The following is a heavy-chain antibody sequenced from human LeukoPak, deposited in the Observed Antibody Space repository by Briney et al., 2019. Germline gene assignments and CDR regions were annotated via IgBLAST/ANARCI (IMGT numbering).Heavy chain of an antibody. CDR1: GGSISSYY. V-gene: IGHV4-59*01. J-gene: IGHJ6*03. CDR2: IYYSGST. D-gene: IGHD6-13*01. CDR3: ARERQQLVYYYYYYYMDV. Sequence: SETLSLTCTVSGGSISSYYWSWIRQPPGKGLEWIGYIYYSGSTNYSPSLKSRVTISVDTSKNQFSLKLSSVTAADTAVYYCARERQQLVYYYYYYYMDVWGKGTTVTVSS.